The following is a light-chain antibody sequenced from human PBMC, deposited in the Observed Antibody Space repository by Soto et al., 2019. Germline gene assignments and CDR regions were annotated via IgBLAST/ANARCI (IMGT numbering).Light chain of an antibody. CDR2: DVS. V-gene: IGLV2-11*01. CDR1: ISDVGAYNY. Sequence: SFLTRPRSVCGSPGQSFTISCTGTISDVGAYNYVSWYQQHPGKAPKLMTYDVSKRPSGVPDRFSGYKSGNTASLTISGLQAEDEADYYCCSYAENYSYVFGTGTTVTVL. CDR3: CSYAENYSYV. J-gene: IGLJ1*01.